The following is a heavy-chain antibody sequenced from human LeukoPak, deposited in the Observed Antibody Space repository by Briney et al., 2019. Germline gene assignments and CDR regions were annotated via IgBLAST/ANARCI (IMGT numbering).Heavy chain of an antibody. Sequence: QPGGSLRLSCAASGFTVSSNYMNWVRQAPGKGLEGVSVIYSGGSTYYADSVKGRFTISRDNSKNTLYLQMNSLRAEDTAVYYCATLGGYCSSTSCYPFDYWGQGTLVTVSS. D-gene: IGHD2-2*01. V-gene: IGHV3-66*01. CDR1: GFTVSSNY. CDR2: IYSGGST. CDR3: ATLGGYCSSTSCYPFDY. J-gene: IGHJ4*02.